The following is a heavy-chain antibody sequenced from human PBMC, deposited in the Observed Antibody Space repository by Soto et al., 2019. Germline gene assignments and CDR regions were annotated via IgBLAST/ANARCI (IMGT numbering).Heavy chain of an antibody. CDR2: IKQDGSEK. J-gene: IGHJ4*02. V-gene: IGHV3-7*01. CDR3: ARDTNDFWSGYKTTGAYFDY. CDR1: GFTFSSYW. Sequence: GGSLRLSCAASGFTFSSYWMSWVRQAPGKGLEWVANIKQDGSEKYYVDSVKGRFTISRDKAKNSLYLQMNSLRAEDTAVYYCARDTNDFWSGYKTTGAYFDYWGQGTLVTVSS. D-gene: IGHD3-3*01.